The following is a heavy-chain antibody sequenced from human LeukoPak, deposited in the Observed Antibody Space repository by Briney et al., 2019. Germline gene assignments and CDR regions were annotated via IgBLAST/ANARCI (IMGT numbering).Heavy chain of an antibody. CDR2: IRSNFAT. D-gene: IGHD3-22*01. J-gene: IGHJ4*02. CDR3: TISDSSVYWLDY. Sequence: GGSLRLSCATSGFTFSGSAMHWVRQASGKGLEWVGRIRSNFATAYAESVKGRFTISRDDSRNTAYLQMSSLKTADTAVYYCTISDSSVYWLDYWGQGTLVTVSS. CDR1: GFTFSGSA. V-gene: IGHV3-73*01.